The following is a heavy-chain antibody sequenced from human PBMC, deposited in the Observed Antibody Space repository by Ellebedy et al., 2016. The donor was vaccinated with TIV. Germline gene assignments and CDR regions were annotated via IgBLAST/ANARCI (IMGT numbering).Heavy chain of an antibody. CDR3: ARAGGYNRNYRNY. V-gene: IGHV3-23*01. CDR2: ISDGGGIT. Sequence: GGSLRLSXVASGFTLSTSAMSWVRQAPGKGLEWVSGISDGGGITYYADSVKGRFTISRDSSKNTLYLQMNSLRAEDTAVYYCARAGGYNRNYRNYWGQGTLVTVSS. CDR1: GFTLSTSA. J-gene: IGHJ4*02. D-gene: IGHD1-7*01.